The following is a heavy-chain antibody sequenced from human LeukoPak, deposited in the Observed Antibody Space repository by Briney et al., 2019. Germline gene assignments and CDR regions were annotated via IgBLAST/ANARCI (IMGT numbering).Heavy chain of an antibody. J-gene: IGHJ4*02. CDR2: IKQDGSEK. Sequence: GGSLRLSCAASRFTFSSYWMSWVRQAPGRGLEWVANIKQDGSEKYYVDSVKGRFTISRDNAKNSLYLQLNSLRAEDTAVYYCARARGGYDFDYWGQGTLVTVSS. V-gene: IGHV3-7*03. CDR1: RFTFSSYW. D-gene: IGHD5-12*01. CDR3: ARARGGYDFDY.